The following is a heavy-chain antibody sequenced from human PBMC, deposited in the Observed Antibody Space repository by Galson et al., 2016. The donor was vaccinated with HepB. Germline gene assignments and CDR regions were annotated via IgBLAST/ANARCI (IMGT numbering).Heavy chain of an antibody. Sequence: SETLSLTCSVSGGSIDNSPYYWGWIRQTPGKTLEWVGSVNHRGVVYHNPSLRGRVTISLDTSKNHFSLKLNSVTAADTAVYYCARNSMKYVSDFYYGIDVWGRGTMVTVSS. CDR3: ARNSMKYVSDFYYGIDV. J-gene: IGHJ6*02. CDR2: VNHRGVV. D-gene: IGHD2/OR15-2a*01. CDR1: GGSIDNSPYY. V-gene: IGHV4-39*07.